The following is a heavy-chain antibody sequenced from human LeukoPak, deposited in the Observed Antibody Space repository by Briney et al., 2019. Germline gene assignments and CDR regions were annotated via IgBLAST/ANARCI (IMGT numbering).Heavy chain of an antibody. J-gene: IGHJ6*03. CDR2: INSDGSST. D-gene: IGHD3-3*01. Sequence: GGSLRLSCAASGFTFSSYWMHWFRQAPEKGLVWVSRINSDGSSTSYADSVKGRFTISRDNAKNTLYLQMNSLRAEDTAVYYCARDDSPAYYDFWSGTYYYYYYMDVWGKGTTVTVSS. CDR3: ARDDSPAYYDFWSGTYYYYYYMDV. V-gene: IGHV3-74*01. CDR1: GFTFSSYW.